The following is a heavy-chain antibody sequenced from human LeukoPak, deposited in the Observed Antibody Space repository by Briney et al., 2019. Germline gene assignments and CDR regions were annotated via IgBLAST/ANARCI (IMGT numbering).Heavy chain of an antibody. J-gene: IGHJ4*02. Sequence: ASVKVSCRASRYTFTSYGISWVRQAPGQGLEWMGWISAYNGNTNYAQKLQGRVTMTTDTSTSTAYMELRSLRSDDTAVYYCARVQRGFTYGNVDYWGQGTLVTVSS. CDR1: RYTFTSYG. CDR2: ISAYNGNT. CDR3: ARVQRGFTYGNVDY. D-gene: IGHD5-18*01. V-gene: IGHV1-18*01.